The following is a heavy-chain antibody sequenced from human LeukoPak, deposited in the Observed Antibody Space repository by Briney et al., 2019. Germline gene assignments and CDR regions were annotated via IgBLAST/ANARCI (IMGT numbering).Heavy chain of an antibody. CDR1: GFTFSRYA. Sequence: GGSLRLSCAASGFTFSRYAMHWVRQAPGKGLECVAIISYDGSDKYYADSVKGRFTISRDDSKNTLYLQMKSPRPEDTALYFCARETDFWSGYYPPDYWGQGTLVTVSS. J-gene: IGHJ4*02. CDR2: ISYDGSDK. CDR3: ARETDFWSGYYPPDY. V-gene: IGHV3-30*01. D-gene: IGHD3-3*01.